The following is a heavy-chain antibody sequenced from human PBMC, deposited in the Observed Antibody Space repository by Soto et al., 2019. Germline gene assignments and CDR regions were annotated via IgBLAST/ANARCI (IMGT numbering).Heavy chain of an antibody. V-gene: IGHV3-30*18. CDR3: EKDHLPSTVTTPGY. CDR1: GFTFSTYG. J-gene: IGHJ4*02. Sequence: QVQLVESGGGVVQPGRSLRLSCAASGFTFSTYGMHWVRQAPGKGLEWVAVISYDGNNKYYADSVKGRFTIARDNSKNTLFLQMDSLRAEDTAVYYFEKDHLPSTVTTPGYWGQGTLVTVSS. D-gene: IGHD4-17*01. CDR2: ISYDGNNK.